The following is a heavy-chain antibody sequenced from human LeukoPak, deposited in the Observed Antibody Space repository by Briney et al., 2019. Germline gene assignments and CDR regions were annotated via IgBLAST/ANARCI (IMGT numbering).Heavy chain of an antibody. Sequence: ASVRVSSMASGYTFTSYGISWVRQAPGQGLEWMGWISVYNGNTNYTQKPQGRGTMTTDTSTSTAYMELRRLRSDDTAVYYCARRIAAAGAFNWFDPWGQGTLVTVSS. CDR1: GYTFTSYG. J-gene: IGHJ5*02. CDR3: ARRIAAAGAFNWFDP. D-gene: IGHD6-13*01. V-gene: IGHV1-18*01. CDR2: ISVYNGNT.